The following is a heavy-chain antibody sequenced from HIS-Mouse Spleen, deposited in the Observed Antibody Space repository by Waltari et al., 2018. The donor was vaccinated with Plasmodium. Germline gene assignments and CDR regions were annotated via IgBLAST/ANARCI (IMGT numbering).Heavy chain of an antibody. CDR2: IYYSGST. V-gene: IGHV4-39*07. CDR3: ARDRITGTSYFDY. CDR1: GGSISRSTSY. Sequence: QLQLQESGPGLVKPSETLSLPCTVSGGSISRSTSYWGWLRQPPGKGLEWIGSIYYSGSTYYNPSLKSRVTISVDTSKNQFSLKLSSVTAADTAVYYCARDRITGTSYFDYWGQGTLVTVSS. D-gene: IGHD1-7*01. J-gene: IGHJ4*02.